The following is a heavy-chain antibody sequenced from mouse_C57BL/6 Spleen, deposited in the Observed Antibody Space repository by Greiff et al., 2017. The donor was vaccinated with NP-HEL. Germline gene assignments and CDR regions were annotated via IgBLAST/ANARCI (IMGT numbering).Heavy chain of an antibody. V-gene: IGHV1-19*01. CDR2: INPYNGGT. CDR3: ARRGSPYYAMDY. J-gene: IGHJ4*01. D-gene: IGHD1-1*02. CDR1: GYTFTDYY. Sequence: VQLQQSGPVLVKPGASVKMSCKASGYTFTDYYMNWVKQSHGKSLEWIGVINPYNGGTSYNQKFKGKATLTVDKSSSTAYMELNSLTSEDSAVYYCARRGSPYYAMDYWGQGTSVTVSS.